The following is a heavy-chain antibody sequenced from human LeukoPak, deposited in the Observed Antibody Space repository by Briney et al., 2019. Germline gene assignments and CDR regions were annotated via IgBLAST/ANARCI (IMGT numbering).Heavy chain of an antibody. J-gene: IGHJ6*02. D-gene: IGHD4-17*01. V-gene: IGHV1-18*01. CDR3: ARRGVTTVTRVYYYGMDV. Sequence: ASVKVSCKASGYTFTSYGISWVRQAPGQGLEWMGWISAYNGNTNYAQKLQGRVTMTTDTSTSTAYMELRGLRSDDTAVYYCARRGVTTVTRVYYYGMDVWGQGTTVTVSS. CDR2: ISAYNGNT. CDR1: GYTFTSYG.